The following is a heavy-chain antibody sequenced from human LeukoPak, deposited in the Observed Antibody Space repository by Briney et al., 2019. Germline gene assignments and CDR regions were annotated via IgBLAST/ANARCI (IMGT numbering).Heavy chain of an antibody. Sequence: SVKVSCKASGGTFSKYAISWVRQAPGQGLEWMGGIIPMFATAHYAQKFQDRVTIIADESTSTAYMELSSLRSEDTAVYYCATVVYSSSWSQFDYWGQGTLVTVSS. J-gene: IGHJ4*02. CDR3: ATVVYSSSWSQFDY. CDR2: IIPMFATA. CDR1: GGTFSKYA. V-gene: IGHV1-69*13. D-gene: IGHD6-13*01.